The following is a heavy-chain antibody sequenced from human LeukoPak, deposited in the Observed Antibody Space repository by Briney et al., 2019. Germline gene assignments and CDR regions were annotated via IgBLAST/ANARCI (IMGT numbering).Heavy chain of an antibody. Sequence: PGGSLRLSCSAPGFTFSSYAIHWVRQAPGKGLEYVSAISSNGGSTYYADSVKGRFTLSRDNSKNTLYLQMNSLRAEDTAVYYCAKDLARDYYTKPFDPWGQGTLVTVSS. D-gene: IGHD3-10*01. J-gene: IGHJ5*02. CDR2: ISSNGGST. CDR1: GFTFSSYA. V-gene: IGHV3-64*04. CDR3: AKDLARDYYTKPFDP.